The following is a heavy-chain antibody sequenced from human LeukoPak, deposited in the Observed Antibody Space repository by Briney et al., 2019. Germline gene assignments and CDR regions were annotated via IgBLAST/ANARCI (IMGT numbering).Heavy chain of an antibody. CDR2: INPNSGGT. V-gene: IGHV1-2*06. CDR3: ARGAEGYIDN. CDR1: GYTFTGYY. J-gene: IGHJ4*02. D-gene: IGHD6-19*01. Sequence: ASVKVSCKASGYTFTGYYMHWVRQAPGQGLEWMGRINPNSGGTNYAQKVQGRVTMTRDTAISTAYMELSRLRADDTAVCYCARGAEGYIDNRGEGTLVTVSS.